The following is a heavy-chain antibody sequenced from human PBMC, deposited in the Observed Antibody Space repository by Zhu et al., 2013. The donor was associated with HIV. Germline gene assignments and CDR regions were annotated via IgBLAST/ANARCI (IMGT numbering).Heavy chain of an antibody. J-gene: IGHJ6*03. Sequence: VQLVQSGPEVKKPGASVKVSCKASGYTFTGYYMHWVRQAPGKGIEWMGYINPKRGDTKLAQNFRGRIFITRDTSIDTVYMELRSLTSDDTAVYYCARDPSSRYYTDVWGKGTTVIVSS. CDR2: INPKRGDT. CDR1: GYTFTGYY. CDR3: ARDPSSRYYTDV. V-gene: IGHV1-2*02.